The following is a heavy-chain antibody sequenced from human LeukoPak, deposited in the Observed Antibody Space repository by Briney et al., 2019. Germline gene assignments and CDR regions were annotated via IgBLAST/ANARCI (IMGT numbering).Heavy chain of an antibody. D-gene: IGHD1-26*01. CDR2: INPSGGST. CDR3: AREAVGSGSYLSYWFDP. J-gene: IGHJ5*02. V-gene: IGHV1-46*01. CDR1: GYTFTSYY. Sequence: GASVKVSCKASGYTFTSYYMHWVRQAPGQGLEWMGIINPSGGSTSYAQKFQGRVTMTRDTSTSTVYMELSSLRSEDTAVYYCAREAVGSGSYLSYWFDPWGKGTLVTVSS.